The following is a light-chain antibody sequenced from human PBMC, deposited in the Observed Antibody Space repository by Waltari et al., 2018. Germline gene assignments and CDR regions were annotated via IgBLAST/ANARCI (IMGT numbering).Light chain of an antibody. CDR1: QSISGW. CDR3: QQYSDDPMT. V-gene: IGKV1-5*03. CDR2: KAS. J-gene: IGKJ5*01. Sequence: DIQVTQSPSTLSASVGDRVTIPCRASQSISGWLAWYQQKPGKAPKVLISKASNLESGVPSRFSGSESGTEFTLTISSLQPDDFAIYYCQQYSDDPMTFGQGTRLENK.